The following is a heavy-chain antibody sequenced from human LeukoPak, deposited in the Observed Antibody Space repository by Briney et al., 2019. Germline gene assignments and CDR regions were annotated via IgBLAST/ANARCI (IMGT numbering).Heavy chain of an antibody. Sequence: KPSETLSLTCTVSGGSISSYYWSWIRQPPGKGLEWIGYIYYSGSTNYNPSLKSRVTISVDTSKNQFSLKLSSVTAADTAVYYCARDRVVEDCGMDVWGQGTTVTVSS. CDR1: GGSISSYY. CDR2: IYYSGST. V-gene: IGHV4-59*01. D-gene: IGHD2-15*01. J-gene: IGHJ6*02. CDR3: ARDRVVEDCGMDV.